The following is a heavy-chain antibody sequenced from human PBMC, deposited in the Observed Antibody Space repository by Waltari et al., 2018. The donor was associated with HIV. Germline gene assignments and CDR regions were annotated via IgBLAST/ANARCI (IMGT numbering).Heavy chain of an antibody. Sequence: QVQLVESGGGVVQPGRSLRLSCAASGLTSSSYGMQWVRQAPGKGLEWVAVISYEGSNKDYADSVKGRFTISRDNSKNKLYLQMSSLRAEDTAVYYCAKDKDSTVTTIFYYYGMDVWGQGTTVTVSS. CDR3: AKDKDSTVTTIFYYYGMDV. J-gene: IGHJ6*02. D-gene: IGHD4-17*01. CDR1: GLTSSSYG. CDR2: ISYEGSNK. V-gene: IGHV3-30*18.